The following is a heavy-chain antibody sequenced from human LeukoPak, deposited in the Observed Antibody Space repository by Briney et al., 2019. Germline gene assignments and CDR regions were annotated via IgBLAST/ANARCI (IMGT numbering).Heavy chain of an antibody. V-gene: IGHV3-30-3*01. CDR3: ARDNYGSDY. J-gene: IGHJ4*02. CDR1: GFTFSNDA. Sequence: PGGSLRLSCAASGFTFSNDAMHWVRQAPGKGLEWVAVISYDGSNKYYADSVKGRFTISRDNSKNTLYLQVNSLRAEDTAVYYCARDNYGSDYWGQGTLVTVSS. CDR2: ISYDGSNK. D-gene: IGHD3-10*01.